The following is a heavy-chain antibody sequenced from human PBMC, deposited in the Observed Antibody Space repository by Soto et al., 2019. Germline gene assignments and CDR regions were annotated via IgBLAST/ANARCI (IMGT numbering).Heavy chain of an antibody. CDR3: ARDFYGGYTYGPGDY. CDR1: GFTFNTYA. V-gene: IGHV3-23*01. D-gene: IGHD5-18*01. CDR2: ISDSGGRT. Sequence: LRLSCAASGFTFNTYAMSWVRQAPGKGLEWVSAISDSGGRTYYADSVKGRFTISRDNSKRSLYLQMKSLRAEDTAAYYCARDFYGGYTYGPGDYWGQGALVTVS. J-gene: IGHJ4*02.